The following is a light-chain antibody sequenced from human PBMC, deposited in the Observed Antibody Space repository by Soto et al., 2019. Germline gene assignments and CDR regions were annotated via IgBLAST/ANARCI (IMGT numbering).Light chain of an antibody. Sequence: IVMTQSPLSLPVTPGEPASISCRSSQSLLHSNGYNYLDWYLQKPGQSPQLLIYLVSNRSSGVPGRFSGSGSGTDFTLKISRVEAEDVGAYHCMQALQTPPDFGGGTKVEIK. CDR1: QSLLHSNGYNY. V-gene: IGKV2-28*01. CDR3: MQALQTPPD. J-gene: IGKJ4*01. CDR2: LVS.